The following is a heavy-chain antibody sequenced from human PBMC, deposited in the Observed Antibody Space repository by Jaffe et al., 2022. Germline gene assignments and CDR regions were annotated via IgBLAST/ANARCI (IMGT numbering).Heavy chain of an antibody. CDR3: ARWVYTTGTAP. V-gene: IGHV4-61*02. Sequence: QVQLQESGPGLVKPSQTLSLTCTVSGGSISSGSYYWSWIRQPAGKGLEWIGRIYTSGSTNYNPSLKSRVTISVDTSKNQFSLKLSSVTAADTAVYYCARWVYTTGTAPWGQGTLVTVSS. D-gene: IGHD1-1*01. CDR2: IYTSGST. CDR1: GGSISSGSYY. J-gene: IGHJ5*02.